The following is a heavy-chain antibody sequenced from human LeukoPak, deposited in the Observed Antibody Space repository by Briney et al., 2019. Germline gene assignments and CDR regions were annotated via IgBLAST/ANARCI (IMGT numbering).Heavy chain of an antibody. CDR1: GGSFSGYY. CDR2: INHSGST. D-gene: IGHD3-10*01. CDR3: ARVALVPWSRWFDP. J-gene: IGHJ5*02. Sequence: PSETLSLTCAVYGGSFSGYYWSWIRQPPGNGLEWIGEINHSGSTNYNPSLKSRVTISVDTSKNQFSLKLSSVTAADTAVYYCARVALVPWSRWFDPWGQGTLVTVSS. V-gene: IGHV4-34*01.